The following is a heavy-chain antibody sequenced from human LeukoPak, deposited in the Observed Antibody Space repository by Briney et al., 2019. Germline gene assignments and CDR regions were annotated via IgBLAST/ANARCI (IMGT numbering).Heavy chain of an antibody. CDR2: INHSGST. V-gene: IGHV4-34*01. CDR1: GGSFSGYY. CDR3: ARHNRGIVIVVRHFDY. Sequence: SETLSLTCAVYGGSFSGYYWSWIRQPPGKGLEWIGEINHSGSTNYNPSLKSLVTISVDTSKNQFSLKLSSVTAADTAVYYCARHNRGIVIVVRHFDYWGQGTLVTVSS. D-gene: IGHD3-22*01. J-gene: IGHJ4*02.